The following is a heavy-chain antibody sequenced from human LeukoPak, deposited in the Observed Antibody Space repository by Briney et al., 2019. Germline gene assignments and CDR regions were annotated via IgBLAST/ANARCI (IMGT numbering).Heavy chain of an antibody. J-gene: IGHJ4*02. Sequence: GGSLRLSCAASGYTFSSYAMHWVRQAPGKGLEWVALISYDGSNKYYADSVKGRFTISRDNSKNTLYLQMNSLRAEDTAVYYCAKHSEFDYWGQGTLVTVSS. CDR2: ISYDGSNK. V-gene: IGHV3-30*18. CDR3: AKHSEFDY. CDR1: GYTFSSYA.